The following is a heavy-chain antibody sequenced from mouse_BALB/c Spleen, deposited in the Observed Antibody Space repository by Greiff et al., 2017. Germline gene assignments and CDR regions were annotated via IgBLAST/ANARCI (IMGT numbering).Heavy chain of an antibody. CDR3: AREVRLAY. CDR2: ISSGGSYT. V-gene: IGHV5-6*01. J-gene: IGHJ3*01. D-gene: IGHD2-14*01. Sequence: EVQLVESGGDLVKPGGSLKLSCAASGFTFSSYGMSWVRQTPDKRLEWVATISSGGSYTYYPDSVKGRFTISRDNAKNTLYLQMSSLKSEDTAMYYCAREVRLAYWGQGTLVTVSA. CDR1: GFTFSSYG.